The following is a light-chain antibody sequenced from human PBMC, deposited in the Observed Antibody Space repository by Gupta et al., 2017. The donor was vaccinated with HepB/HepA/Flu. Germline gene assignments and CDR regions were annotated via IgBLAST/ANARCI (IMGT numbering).Light chain of an antibody. Sequence: VLTQSPGTLPLSPGARATLSCRASQSVRSNYLAWYQQRPGQAPRLLIYGASSRATGIPDRFSGSGSGTEFTLTISRLEAEDVAVYYCQQESISPCTFGHGTKVDIK. J-gene: IGKJ3*01. CDR3: QQESISPCT. V-gene: IGKV3-20*01. CDR1: QSVRSNY. CDR2: GAS.